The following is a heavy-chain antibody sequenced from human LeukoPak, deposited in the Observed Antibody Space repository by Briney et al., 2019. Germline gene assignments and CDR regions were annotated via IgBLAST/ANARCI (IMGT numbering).Heavy chain of an antibody. CDR1: GFTFSSYD. CDR3: AKVRDGYSYGLPAYFDY. Sequence: PGGSLRLSCAASGFTFSSYDMSWVRQAPGKGLEWVSAISGSGGSTYYADSVKGRFTISRDNSKNTLYLQMNSLRAEDTAVYYCAKVRDGYSYGLPAYFDYWGQGTLVTVSS. D-gene: IGHD5-18*01. CDR2: ISGSGGST. J-gene: IGHJ4*02. V-gene: IGHV3-23*01.